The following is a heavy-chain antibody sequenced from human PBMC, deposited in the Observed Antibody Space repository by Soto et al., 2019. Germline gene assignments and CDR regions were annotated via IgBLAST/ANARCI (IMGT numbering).Heavy chain of an antibody. CDR3: TRGLASGDY. Sequence: QVQLVQPGAEGKKHGASVKFSCKASGYIFTNFYIHWVRQAPGQGLEWIGIINPNGGSTNYAQNIQGRVTMTRDKSTSTVYMDLSSLRSEDTAVYYCTRGLASGDYWGQGTLITVSS. CDR2: INPNGGST. CDR1: GYIFTNFY. D-gene: IGHD6-6*01. V-gene: IGHV1-46*03. J-gene: IGHJ4*02.